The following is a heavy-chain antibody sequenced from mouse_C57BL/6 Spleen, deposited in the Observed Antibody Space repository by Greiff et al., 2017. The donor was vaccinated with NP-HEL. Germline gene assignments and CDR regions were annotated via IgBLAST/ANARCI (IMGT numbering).Heavy chain of an antibody. V-gene: IGHV5-17*01. CDR3: ARPGDSKAMDY. Sequence: EVKLMESGGGLVKPGGSLKLSCAASGFTFSDYGMHWVRQAPEKGLEWVAYISSGSSTIYYADTVKGRFTISSDNAKNTLFLQMTSLRSEDTAMYYCARPGDSKAMDYWGQGTSVTVSS. CDR1: GFTFSDYG. J-gene: IGHJ4*01. D-gene: IGHD2-5*01. CDR2: ISSGSSTI.